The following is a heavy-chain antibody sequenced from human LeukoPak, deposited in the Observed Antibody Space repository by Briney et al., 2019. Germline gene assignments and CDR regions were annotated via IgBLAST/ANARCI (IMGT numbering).Heavy chain of an antibody. CDR3: AREEAYYYYMDV. CDR1: GFTFSSYR. J-gene: IGHJ6*03. V-gene: IGHV3-21*01. Sequence: PGGSLRLSCAASGFTFSSYRMNWVRQAPGKGLEWVSSLSSSSSYTHYADSVKGRFTISRDNAKNSLFLQMNSLSAEDTAVYYCAREEAYYYYMDVWGKGTTVTVSS. CDR2: LSSSSSYT.